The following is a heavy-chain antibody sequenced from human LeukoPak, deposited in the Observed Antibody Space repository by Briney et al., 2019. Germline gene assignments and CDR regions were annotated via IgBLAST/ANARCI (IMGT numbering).Heavy chain of an antibody. CDR2: IQTDGRDK. Sequence: GGSLRLSCAASGIDFRAPGMHWVRQAPGMGLEWVTFIQTDGRDKYYAASVAGRFTISRDNSKNTVYLNMNNLTPDDTALYYFAREGGTVVIGRFDYWGQGTLVTVSS. J-gene: IGHJ4*02. CDR3: AREGGTVVIGRFDY. V-gene: IGHV3-30*02. D-gene: IGHD2-2*01. CDR1: GIDFRAPG.